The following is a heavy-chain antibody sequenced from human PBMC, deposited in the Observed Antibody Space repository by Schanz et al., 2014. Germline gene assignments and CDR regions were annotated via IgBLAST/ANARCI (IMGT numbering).Heavy chain of an antibody. J-gene: IGHJ4*02. D-gene: IGHD1-26*01. Sequence: EVQLVESGGGLVQPGRSLRLSCAASGFTFSSYWMNWVRQAPGKGLEWVASIKQDGSEKYYVDSVKGRFTISRDNAKNSLYLQMNSLRTEDTAVYYCAGDWASGRYYSDYWGQGTLVTVSS. CDR1: GFTFSSYW. CDR2: IKQDGSEK. CDR3: AGDWASGRYYSDY. V-gene: IGHV3-7*01.